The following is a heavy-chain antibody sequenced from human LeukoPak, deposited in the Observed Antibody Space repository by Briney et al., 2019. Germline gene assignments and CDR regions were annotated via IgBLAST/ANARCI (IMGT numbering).Heavy chain of an antibody. CDR3: ASGTFDDYGDYDRGDYFDH. Sequence: SETLSLTCTVSGASISSSSSSWGWVRQPPGKGPEWIGSIYYSGLTYDNPSLKSRVSISVDPTKNHFSLKVSSVTAADTAVYYCASGTFDDYGDYDRGDYFDHWGQGTLVTVSS. CDR2: IYYSGLT. J-gene: IGHJ4*02. V-gene: IGHV4-39*02. D-gene: IGHD4-17*01. CDR1: GASISSSSSS.